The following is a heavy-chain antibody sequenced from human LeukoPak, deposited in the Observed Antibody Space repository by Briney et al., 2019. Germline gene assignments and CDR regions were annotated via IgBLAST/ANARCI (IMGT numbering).Heavy chain of an antibody. J-gene: IGHJ5*02. Sequence: PGGSLRLSCVGSGFAFGVHAMSWVRQAPGKGPEWVATIGSGADLFYAESVKGRFTISRDDPRNTVWLQMNSLRAEDTALYYCAKDWTPHIRVYDCLDAWGQGTQVTVSS. D-gene: IGHD3-16*01. V-gene: IGHV3-23*01. CDR2: IGSGADL. CDR1: GFAFGVHA. CDR3: AKDWTPHIRVYDCLDA.